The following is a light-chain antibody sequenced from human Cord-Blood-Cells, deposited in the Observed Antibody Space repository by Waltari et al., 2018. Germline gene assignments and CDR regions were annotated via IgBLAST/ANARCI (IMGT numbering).Light chain of an antibody. CDR2: GAS. V-gene: IGKV3-20*01. Sequence: DIVFTQSPGTLYLSPGERATLYCRASHSVSSSYLACYKQNPGQVPRLLIYGASSRATGIPDRFSGSGSGTDFTLTISRLEPEDFAVYYCQQYGSSPRTFGQGTKVEIK. CDR3: QQYGSSPRT. J-gene: IGKJ1*01. CDR1: HSVSSSY.